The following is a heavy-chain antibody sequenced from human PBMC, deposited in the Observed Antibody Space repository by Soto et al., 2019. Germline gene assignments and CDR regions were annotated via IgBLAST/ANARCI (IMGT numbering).Heavy chain of an antibody. CDR3: AKNDYRDYFDY. CDR1: GFTFDDYA. Sequence: GGSLRLSCAASGFTFDDYAMHWVRQAPGKGLEWVSGISWNSGSIGYADSVKGRFTISRDNAKNSLYLQMNSLRAEDTALYYCAKNDYRDYFDYWGQGTLVTVSS. V-gene: IGHV3-9*01. D-gene: IGHD4-17*01. J-gene: IGHJ4*02. CDR2: ISWNSGSI.